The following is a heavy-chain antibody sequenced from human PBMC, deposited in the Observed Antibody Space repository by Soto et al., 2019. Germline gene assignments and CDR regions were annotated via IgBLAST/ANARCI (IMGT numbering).Heavy chain of an antibody. CDR2: IWYDGSNK. J-gene: IGHJ4*02. CDR3: ARAVYSSSWYYFDY. CDR1: GFTFSSYG. Sequence: QVQLVESGGGVVQPGRSLRLSCAASGFTFSSYGMHWVRQAPGKGLEWVAVIWYDGSNKYYADSVKGRFTISRDNSKNTLYLQMNSLRAEDTAVYYCARAVYSSSWYYFDYWGQGTLVTVSS. D-gene: IGHD6-13*01. V-gene: IGHV3-33*01.